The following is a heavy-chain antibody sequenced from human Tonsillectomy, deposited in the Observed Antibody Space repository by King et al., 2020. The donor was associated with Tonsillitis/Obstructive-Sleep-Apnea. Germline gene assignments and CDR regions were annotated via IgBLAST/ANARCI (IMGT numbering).Heavy chain of an antibody. J-gene: IGHJ4*02. CDR2: INPNSGGT. V-gene: IGHV1-2*04. Sequence: QLVQSGAEVKKPGASVEVSCKASGYIFTDYYMHWVRQAPGQGLEWMGWINPNSGGTNYAQKFQGWVTMTRDTSISTAYMELSRLRSDDTAVYYCARALTYNWNDEPSFDYWGQGTLVTVSS. CDR3: ARALTYNWNDEPSFDY. CDR1: GYIFTDYY. D-gene: IGHD1-1*01.